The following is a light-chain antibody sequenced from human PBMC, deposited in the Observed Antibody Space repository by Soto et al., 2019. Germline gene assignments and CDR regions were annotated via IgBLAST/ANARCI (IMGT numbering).Light chain of an antibody. CDR2: DAS. J-gene: IGKJ1*01. Sequence: EIVMTQSPATLSVSPGESATLSCRASQSVSSNLAWHQQKPGQAPTLLIFDASARAPGTPARFSGSGSGTDFTLTISRLEPEDFAVYYCQQSGSSPPTFGQGTKVDI. V-gene: IGKV3-15*01. CDR3: QQSGSSPPT. CDR1: QSVSSN.